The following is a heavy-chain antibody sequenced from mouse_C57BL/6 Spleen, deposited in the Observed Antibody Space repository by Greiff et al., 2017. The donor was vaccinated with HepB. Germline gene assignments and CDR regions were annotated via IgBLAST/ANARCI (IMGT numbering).Heavy chain of an antibody. J-gene: IGHJ1*03. CDR2: IDPNSGGT. Sequence: VQLQQPGAELVKPGASVKLSCKASGYTFTSYWMHWVKQRPGRGLEWIGRIDPNSGGTKYNEKFKSKATLTVDKPASTAYMQRSSLTSEDSAVYYCARGITTVVPYWYFDVWGTGTTVTVSS. D-gene: IGHD1-1*01. CDR1: GYTFTSYW. V-gene: IGHV1-72*01. CDR3: ARGITTVVPYWYFDV.